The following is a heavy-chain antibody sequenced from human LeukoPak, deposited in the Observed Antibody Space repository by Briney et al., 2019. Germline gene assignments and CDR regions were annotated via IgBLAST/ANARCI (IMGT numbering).Heavy chain of an antibody. CDR1: GFTVSRNY. D-gene: IGHD2-2*01. CDR3: VTAYCSSTNCYGPEY. Sequence: PGGSLRLSCAASGFTVSRNYMTWVRQAPGKGLEWVSVIYSGGGTYYADSVRGRFTISRDNSKNTVYLQMISLRPEDTAVYYCVTAYCSSTNCYGPEYWGRGTLVTVSS. V-gene: IGHV3-66*01. CDR2: IYSGGGT. J-gene: IGHJ4*02.